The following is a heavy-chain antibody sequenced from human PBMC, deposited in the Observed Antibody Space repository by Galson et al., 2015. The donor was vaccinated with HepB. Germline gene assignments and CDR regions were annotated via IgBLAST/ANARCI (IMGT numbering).Heavy chain of an antibody. D-gene: IGHD3-22*01. CDR1: GASISSGGYY. J-gene: IGHJ4*02. Sequence: PLSLTCTVSGASISSGGYYWNWIRQHPGEGLEWIGYIYYSGSTYYNPSLKSRVTISVDTSKNQFSLRLSSVSAADTDVYYCANSKMVYNYDSRGYPARAAESFDFWGQGTLVTVSS. CDR3: ANSKMVYNYDSRGYPARAAESFDF. CDR2: IYYSGST. V-gene: IGHV4-31*03.